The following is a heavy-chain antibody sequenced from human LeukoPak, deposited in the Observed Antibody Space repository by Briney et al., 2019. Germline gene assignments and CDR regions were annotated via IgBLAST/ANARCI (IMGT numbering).Heavy chain of an antibody. J-gene: IGHJ4*02. CDR1: GFTFSSYA. CDR2: IRGSGANT. CDR3: ARDTARYCSSTSCYAGADY. Sequence: GGSLRLSCAASGFTFSSYAMSWVRQAPGKGLEWVSSIRGSGANTYYADSVKGRFTISRDNAKNSLYLQMNSLRAEDTAVYYCARDTARYCSSTSCYAGADYWGQGTLVTVSS. D-gene: IGHD2-2*01. V-gene: IGHV3-23*01.